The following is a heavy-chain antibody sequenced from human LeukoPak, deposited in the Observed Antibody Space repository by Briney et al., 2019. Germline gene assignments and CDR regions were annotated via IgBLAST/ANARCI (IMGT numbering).Heavy chain of an antibody. CDR2: IRGSGGRT. J-gene: IGHJ4*02. V-gene: IGHV3-21*01. Sequence: PGGSLRLSCAASGFYFNNNDMSWVRQAPGKGLEWVSSIRGSGGRTYYADSVKGRFTISRDNAKNSLYLQMNSLRAEDTAVYYCARYMVRGVIRYFDYWGQGTLVTVSS. D-gene: IGHD3-10*01. CDR3: ARYMVRGVIRYFDY. CDR1: GFYFNNND.